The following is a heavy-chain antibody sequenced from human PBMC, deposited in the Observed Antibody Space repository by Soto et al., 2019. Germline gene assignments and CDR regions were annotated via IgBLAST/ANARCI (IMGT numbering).Heavy chain of an antibody. J-gene: IGHJ6*02. D-gene: IGHD1-20*01. CDR3: GRASPISGHDDKYFGLDV. Sequence: QVQLQQRGADLLKPSETLSLTCVLSGGSFRHSLWGWVRQSPWQGLEWIGEINESGVANYLSSLNSPVTIPIHTSSNQFSLTVNSVTTADAAIYYCGRASPISGHDDKYFGLDVWGHGNEVTVSS. CDR1: GGSFRHSL. V-gene: IGHV4-34*02. CDR2: INESGVA.